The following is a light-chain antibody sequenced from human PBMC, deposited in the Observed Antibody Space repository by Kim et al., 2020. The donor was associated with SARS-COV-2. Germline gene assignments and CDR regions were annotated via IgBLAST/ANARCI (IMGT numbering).Light chain of an antibody. CDR2: DVS. Sequence: GHSITISCTGTISDVGGYNYVSWYQQHPGKAPKLMIYDVSHRPSGVSNRFSGSKSGNTASLTISGLQAEDEADYYCSSYTSSSTVVFGGGTQLTVL. V-gene: IGLV2-14*03. J-gene: IGLJ2*01. CDR1: ISDVGGYNY. CDR3: SSYTSSSTVV.